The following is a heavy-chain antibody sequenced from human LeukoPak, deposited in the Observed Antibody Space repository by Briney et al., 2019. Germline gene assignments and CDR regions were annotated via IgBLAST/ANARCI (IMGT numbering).Heavy chain of an antibody. D-gene: IGHD6-19*01. CDR1: GFTFSSYA. V-gene: IGHV3-23*01. J-gene: IGHJ4*02. Sequence: GGSLRLSCAASGFTFSSYAMSWVRQAPGKGLEWVSGISGSGGTTYYADSVKGRFTISRDNSKNTLYLEMNSLRAEDTAIYRCAKWRGGWSFDYWGQGTLVIVSS. CDR3: AKWRGGWSFDY. CDR2: ISGSGGTT.